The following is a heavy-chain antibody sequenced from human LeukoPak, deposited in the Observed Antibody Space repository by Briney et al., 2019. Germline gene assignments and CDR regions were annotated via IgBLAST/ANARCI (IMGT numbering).Heavy chain of an antibody. V-gene: IGHV3-30-3*01. J-gene: IGHJ3*02. CDR1: RFTFITSA. Sequence: GRSLRLSCAASRFTFITSAMHWVRQAPGKGLVWLTCISSDGTDKYYRESVKGRFTISRDNSKNTLYLQMNSLRAEDTAIYYCARANQPWAAVDIWGQGTMVTVSS. CDR3: ARANQPWAAVDI. D-gene: IGHD7-27*01. CDR2: ISSDGTDK.